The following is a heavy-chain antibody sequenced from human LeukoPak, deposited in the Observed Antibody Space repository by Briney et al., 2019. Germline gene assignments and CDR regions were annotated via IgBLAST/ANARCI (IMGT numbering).Heavy chain of an antibody. CDR1: GFTFSTYG. V-gene: IGHV3-30*04. J-gene: IGHJ4*02. CDR3: ARDGVGVRYCFDY. Sequence: PGGSLRLSCVGSGFTFSTYGMHWVRQAPGKGLEWVALISYDGRKTYYADSVKGRFTISRDISKNTLYLQMNSLRTEDTAVYHCARDGVGVRYCFDYWGQGTLVTVFS. D-gene: IGHD1-26*01. CDR2: ISYDGRKT.